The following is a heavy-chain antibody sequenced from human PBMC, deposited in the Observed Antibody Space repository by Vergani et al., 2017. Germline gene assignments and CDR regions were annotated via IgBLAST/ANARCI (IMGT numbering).Heavy chain of an antibody. CDR2: IIPIFGTA. CDR3: ASVSGSPG. D-gene: IGHD1-26*01. CDR1: DYTFTNYG. Sequence: QVQLVQSGAEVKKPGASVRVSCKASDYTFTNYGISWVRQAPGQGLEWMGGIIPIFGTANYAQKFQGRVTITADESTSTAYMELSSLRSEDTAVYYCASVSGSPGWGQGTLITVSS. J-gene: IGHJ4*02. V-gene: IGHV1-69*13.